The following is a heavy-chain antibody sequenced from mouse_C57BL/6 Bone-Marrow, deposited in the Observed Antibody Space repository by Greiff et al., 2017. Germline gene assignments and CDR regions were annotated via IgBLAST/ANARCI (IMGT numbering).Heavy chain of an antibody. D-gene: IGHD1-1*01. V-gene: IGHV1-81*01. CDR2: IYPRSGNT. CDR1: GYTFTSYG. CDR3: ASCLDYYGSSYYYWYFDV. J-gene: IGHJ1*03. Sequence: QVQLQQSGAELARPGASVKLSCKASGYTFTSYGISWVKQRTGQGLEWIGEIYPRSGNTYYNEKFKGKATLTADKSSSTAYIELRSLTSEDSAVXFCASCLDYYGSSYYYWYFDVWGTGTTVTVSS.